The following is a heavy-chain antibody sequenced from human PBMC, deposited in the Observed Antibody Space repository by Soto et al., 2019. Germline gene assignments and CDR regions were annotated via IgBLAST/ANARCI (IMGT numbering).Heavy chain of an antibody. CDR2: INYDGSST. D-gene: IGHD5-18*01. CDR3: ARDRYSYGPGVYYYYGMDV. V-gene: IGHV3-74*01. CDR1: GFTFSNYW. Sequence: EVQLVESGGGLVQPGGSLRLSCAASGFTFSNYWMHWVRQAPGKGLVWVSRINYDGSSTSYADSVKGRFTISRDNAMNXLXXQMNSLRAEDTAVYYCARDRYSYGPGVYYYYGMDVWGQGTTVTVSS. J-gene: IGHJ6*02.